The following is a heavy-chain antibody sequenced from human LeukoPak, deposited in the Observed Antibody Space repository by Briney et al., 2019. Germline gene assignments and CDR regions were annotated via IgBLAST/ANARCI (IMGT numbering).Heavy chain of an antibody. CDR3: ARVDDLDAFAM. V-gene: IGHV3-30*04. J-gene: IGHJ3*02. CDR2: ISDDGSNK. CDR1: GFTFSSYA. Sequence: GGSLRLSCAASGFTFSSYAMHWVRQAPGKGLEWVAVISDDGSNKYYADSVKGRITISRDNSKTTLYLQMNSLRGEDTAVYYCARVDDLDAFAMWGQGTMVTVSS. D-gene: IGHD2-2*03.